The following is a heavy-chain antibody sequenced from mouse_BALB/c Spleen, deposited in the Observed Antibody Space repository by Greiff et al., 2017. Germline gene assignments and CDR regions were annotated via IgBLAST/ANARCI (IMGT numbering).Heavy chain of an antibody. CDR3: AREKSMITTKAMDY. J-gene: IGHJ4*01. V-gene: IGHV2-9*02. CDR2: IWAGGST. CDR1: GFSLTSYG. Sequence: VQGVESGPGLVAPSQSLSITCTVSGFSLTSYGVHWVRQPPGKGLEWLGVIWAGGSTNYNSALMSRLSISKDNSKSQVFLKMNSLQTDDTAMYYCAREKSMITTKAMDYWGQGTSVTVSS. D-gene: IGHD2-4*01.